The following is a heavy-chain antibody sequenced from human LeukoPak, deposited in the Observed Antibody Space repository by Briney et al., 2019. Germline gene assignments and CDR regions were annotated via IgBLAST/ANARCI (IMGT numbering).Heavy chain of an antibody. V-gene: IGHV3-23*01. CDR2: ISGSGGST. CDR3: ASYYDILTGYYSRDAFDI. J-gene: IGHJ3*02. Sequence: GGSLRLSCAASGFAFSSYAMGWVRQAPGKGLEWVSAISGSGGSTYYADSVKGRFTISRDNSKNTLYLQMNSLRAEDTAVYYCASYYDILTGYYSRDAFDIWGQGTMVTVSS. CDR1: GFAFSSYA. D-gene: IGHD3-9*01.